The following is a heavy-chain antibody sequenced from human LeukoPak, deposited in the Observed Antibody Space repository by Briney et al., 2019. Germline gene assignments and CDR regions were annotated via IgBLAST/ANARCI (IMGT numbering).Heavy chain of an antibody. V-gene: IGHV3-21*01. CDR2: ITISSSII. Sequence: GGSLRLSCAASGFSFSDYSMNWVRQAPGKGLEWVSSITISSSIIYYADSVKGRFTISRDNAKNSLFLQMNSLRAEDTAVYYCARDLSDYNSLDYWGQRTLVSVSS. CDR1: GFSFSDYS. D-gene: IGHD3-10*01. CDR3: ARDLSDYNSLDY. J-gene: IGHJ4*02.